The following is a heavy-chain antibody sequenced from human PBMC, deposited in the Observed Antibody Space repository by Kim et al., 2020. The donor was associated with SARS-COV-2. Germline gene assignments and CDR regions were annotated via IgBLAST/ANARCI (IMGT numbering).Heavy chain of an antibody. V-gene: IGHV4-59*08. CDR2: IYSSGST. D-gene: IGHD6-19*01. Sequence: SETLSITCTVSGGSISLYYWSWIRQPPGKGLEWIGYIYSSGSTNYNPSLKSRVTISVDASKNQFFLNLTSLTAADTAAYYCARHGAAVAGTRGEHWGQGT. J-gene: IGHJ1*01. CDR1: GGSISLYY. CDR3: ARHGAAVAGTRGEH.